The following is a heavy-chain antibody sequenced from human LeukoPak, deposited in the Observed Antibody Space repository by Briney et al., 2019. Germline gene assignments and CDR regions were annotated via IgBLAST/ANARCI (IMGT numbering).Heavy chain of an antibody. D-gene: IGHD5-24*01. Sequence: GGSLRLSCAASGFTFSDYYMSWIRQAPGKGLEWVSYISSNGSTIYYADSVKGRFTISRDNAKNSLYLQMNSLRAEDTAVYSCARGQRRHIDMAPSFDYWGQGTLVTVSS. CDR3: ARGQRRHIDMAPSFDY. V-gene: IGHV3-11*04. J-gene: IGHJ4*02. CDR1: GFTFSDYY. CDR2: ISSNGSTI.